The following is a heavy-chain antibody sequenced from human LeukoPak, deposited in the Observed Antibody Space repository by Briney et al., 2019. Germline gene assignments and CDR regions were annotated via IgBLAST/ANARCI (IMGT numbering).Heavy chain of an antibody. CDR3: ARVRSSSAFDI. CDR2: INPNSGGT. CDR1: GYTFTDYY. Sequence: ASVKVSCKASGYTFTDYYMHWVRQAPGQGLEWMGWINPNSGGTNYAQKFQGRVTMTNDTSISTAYLELSSLRSDDTAVYYCARVRSSSAFDIWGQGTLVTVSS. V-gene: IGHV1-2*02. D-gene: IGHD3-10*01. J-gene: IGHJ3*02.